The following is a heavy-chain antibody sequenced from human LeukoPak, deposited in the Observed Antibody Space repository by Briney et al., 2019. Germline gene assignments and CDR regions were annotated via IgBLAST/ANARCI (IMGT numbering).Heavy chain of an antibody. CDR2: IISKAYGGTT. V-gene: IGHV3-49*03. CDR1: GLTFGDYA. J-gene: IGHJ4*02. CDR3: TSRQYCRGCSCWGAGFDY. Sequence: GRSLRLSCTASGLTFGDYAMSWFRQAPGKGLEWVGFIISKAYGGTTEYAASVKGRFTISRDDSKSIAYLQMNSLKTEDTAVYYCTSRQYCRGCSCWGAGFDYWGQGTLVTVSS. D-gene: IGHD2-15*01.